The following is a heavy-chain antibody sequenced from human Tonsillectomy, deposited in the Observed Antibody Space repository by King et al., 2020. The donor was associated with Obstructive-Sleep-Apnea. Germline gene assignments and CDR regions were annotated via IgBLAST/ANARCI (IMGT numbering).Heavy chain of an antibody. Sequence: VQLVESGAEVEKPGASVKVSCKASGYTFTSFYIHWVRQAPGQGLEWMGIINPSSGSTNYAQKFQGRVTMTKDTSTSTVYMELSSLRSDDTAVYYCARDRGYGYGPAVDYWGKGTLVTVSS. V-gene: IGHV1-46*01. CDR2: INPSSGST. CDR3: ARDRGYGYGPAVDY. D-gene: IGHD5-18*01. J-gene: IGHJ4*02. CDR1: GYTFTSFY.